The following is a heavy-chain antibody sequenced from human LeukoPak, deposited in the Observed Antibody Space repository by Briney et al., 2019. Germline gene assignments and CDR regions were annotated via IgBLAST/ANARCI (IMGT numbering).Heavy chain of an antibody. Sequence: PGGSLRLSCAASGFSVSSDYMSWVRQVPGKGLEWVSAIGGSGDTTFYADSVKGRFTISRDNSKSTLFLQMNSLRAEDTAVYYCVKSPLLRCFDSWGQGTLVTVSS. J-gene: IGHJ4*02. CDR1: GFSVSSDY. CDR3: VKSPLLRCFDS. V-gene: IGHV3-23*01. CDR2: IGGSGDTT. D-gene: IGHD3-3*01.